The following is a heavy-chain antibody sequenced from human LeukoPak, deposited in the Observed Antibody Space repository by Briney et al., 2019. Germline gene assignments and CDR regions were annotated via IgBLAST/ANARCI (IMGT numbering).Heavy chain of an antibody. Sequence: SETLFLTCTVSGYSISSGYYWSWIRQPPGRGLEWIGEINHSGSTNYNPSLKSRVTISVDTSKNQFSLKLSSVTAADTAVYYCARQRTRRYFDYWGQGTLVTVSS. CDR1: GYSISSGYY. CDR3: ARQRTRRYFDY. J-gene: IGHJ4*02. CDR2: INHSGST. V-gene: IGHV4-38-2*02.